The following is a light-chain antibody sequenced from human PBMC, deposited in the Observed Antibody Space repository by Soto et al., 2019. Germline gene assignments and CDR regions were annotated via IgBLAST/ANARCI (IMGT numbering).Light chain of an antibody. V-gene: IGKV3-20*01. J-gene: IGKJ1*01. Sequence: EIVLTQSPGTLSLSPGERATLSCRASQSVSSSYLAWYQQKPGQAPRLLIYGASSRATGIPDRFSGSGSGTDFTLTISRLEAEDLAVYYCQQYDSSPRTFGQGTKVEIK. CDR2: GAS. CDR1: QSVSSSY. CDR3: QQYDSSPRT.